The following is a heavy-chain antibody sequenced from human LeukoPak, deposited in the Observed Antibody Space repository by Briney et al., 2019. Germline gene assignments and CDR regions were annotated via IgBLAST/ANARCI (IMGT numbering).Heavy chain of an antibody. Sequence: PSETLSLTCAVYGGSFSGYYWSWIRQPPGKGLEWIGEINHSGSTNYNPSLKSGVTISVDTSKTQFSLKLSSVPAADTAVYYCARRAGAYSHPYDYWGQGTLVTVSS. J-gene: IGHJ4*02. V-gene: IGHV4-34*01. CDR3: ARRAGAYSHPYDY. D-gene: IGHD4/OR15-4a*01. CDR1: GGSFSGYY. CDR2: INHSGST.